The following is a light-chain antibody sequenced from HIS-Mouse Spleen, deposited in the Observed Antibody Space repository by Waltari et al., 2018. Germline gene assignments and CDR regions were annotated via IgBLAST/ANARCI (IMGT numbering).Light chain of an antibody. CDR1: ALPKQY. Sequence: SYELTQPPSVSVSPGQTARITCSGDALPKQYAYWYQQKPGQAPVLVIYKDSERPSGITARFSGSSSGTTVTLTISGVQAEDEADYYCQSADSSGTYVVFGGGTKLTVL. CDR2: KDS. CDR3: QSADSSGTYVV. J-gene: IGLJ2*01. V-gene: IGLV3-25*03.